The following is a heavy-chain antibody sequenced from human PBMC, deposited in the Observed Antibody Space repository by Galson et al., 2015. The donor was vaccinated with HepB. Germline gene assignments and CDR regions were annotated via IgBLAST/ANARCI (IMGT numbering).Heavy chain of an antibody. Sequence: SVKVSCKASGGSFSSYAFSWVRQAPGQGLEWMGGIIPMVNKTNYAQNFWGTVTISADVYTSTTHMELGSLRSEDTAVYYCAKMEVVVRGITDYYFYAMDVWGQGTKVTVSS. D-gene: IGHD3-10*01. CDR3: AKMEVVVRGITDYYFYAMDV. J-gene: IGHJ6*02. CDR1: GGSFSSYA. CDR2: IIPMVNKT. V-gene: IGHV1-69*13.